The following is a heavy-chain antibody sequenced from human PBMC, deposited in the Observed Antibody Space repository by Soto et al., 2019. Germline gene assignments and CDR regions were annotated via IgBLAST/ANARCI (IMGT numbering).Heavy chain of an antibody. J-gene: IGHJ5*02. CDR3: ARDLSPYSDYYDESSSETWFDP. CDR1: GFNFSDYY. D-gene: IGHD3-22*01. V-gene: IGHV3-11*01. Sequence: QVQLVESGGDLVKPGGSLRLSCAASGFNFSDYYMSWIRQAPGKGLEWVSYIDSRGRTISYADSVKGRFTISRDKAKNSLYLQMNSLRAEDTALYYCARDLSPYSDYYDESSSETWFDPWGQGTLVTVSS. CDR2: IDSRGRTI.